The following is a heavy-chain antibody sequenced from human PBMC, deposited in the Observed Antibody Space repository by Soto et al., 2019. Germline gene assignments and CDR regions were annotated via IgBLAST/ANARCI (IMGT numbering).Heavy chain of an antibody. CDR1: GYTFTIYG. V-gene: IGHV1-18*04. CDR3: ARVDYYDSSGYYGY. J-gene: IGHJ4*02. D-gene: IGHD3-22*01. Sequence: QVQLVQSGAEVKKPGASVKVSCKASGYTFTIYGISWVRQAPGQGLEWMGWISGYNGNTDYAQNLQDRVTLTTDASTSSVYRELRSLRSDDTADYYCARVDYYDSSGYYGYWGQGTLITVSS. CDR2: ISGYNGNT.